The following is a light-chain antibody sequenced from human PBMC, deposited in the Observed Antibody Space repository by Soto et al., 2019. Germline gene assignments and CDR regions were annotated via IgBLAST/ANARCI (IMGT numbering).Light chain of an antibody. CDR3: GSYAGRNNLGV. Sequence: QSVLTQPPSASESPGQSVTISCTGTNSDVGGYNYVSWYQQHPGKAPKVMIYEVSKRPSGVPDRFSGSKSGNTASLTVSGLQAEDEADYYCGSYAGRNNLGVFGTGTKVTVL. CDR2: EVS. V-gene: IGLV2-8*01. J-gene: IGLJ1*01. CDR1: NSDVGGYNY.